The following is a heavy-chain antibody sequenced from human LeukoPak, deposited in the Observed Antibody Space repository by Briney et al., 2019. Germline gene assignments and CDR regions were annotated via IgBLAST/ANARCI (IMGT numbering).Heavy chain of an antibody. D-gene: IGHD3-22*01. CDR2: IYYSGST. CDR1: GGSISSSSYY. J-gene: IGHJ4*02. CDR3: GVLYDSSGYYPDY. V-gene: IGHV4-39*01. Sequence: PSETLSLTCTVSGGSISSSSYYWGWIRQPPGKGLEWIGSIYYSGSTYYNPSLKSRVTISVDTSKNQFSLKLSSVTAADTAVYYCGVLYDSSGYYPDYWGQGTLVTVSS.